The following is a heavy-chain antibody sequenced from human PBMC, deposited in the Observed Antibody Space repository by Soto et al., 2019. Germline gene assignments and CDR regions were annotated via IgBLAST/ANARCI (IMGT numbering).Heavy chain of an antibody. Sequence: PEGALRLTCTASGFTFSSYWMHWVRQPPGKGLVWEWHINGDDISTSYADSVMGRFTISRDNATDTLYLHMNSLKPADSAIYYCSRDLLHLWSMEYYYYGFDVCGQRPTVTVS. CDR2: INGDDIST. V-gene: IGHV3-74*01. CDR3: SRDLLHLWSMEYYYYGFDV. D-gene: IGHD5-18*01. J-gene: IGHJ6*02. CDR1: GFTFSSYW.